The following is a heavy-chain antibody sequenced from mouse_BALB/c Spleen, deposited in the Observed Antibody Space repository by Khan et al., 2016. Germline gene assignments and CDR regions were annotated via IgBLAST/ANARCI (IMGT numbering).Heavy chain of an antibody. V-gene: IGHV4-1*02. CDR1: GFAFSSYW. CDR3: ASTFWYFDV. CDR2: INPDSSTI. Sequence: EVELVESGGGLVQPGGSLKLSCAASGFAFSSYWMSWVRQAPGKGLEWIGDINPDSSTINYTPSLKDKFTISRDNAKNTLYLQMSKVRSEDTALSDCASTFWYFDVWSAGTTVTVSS. J-gene: IGHJ1*01.